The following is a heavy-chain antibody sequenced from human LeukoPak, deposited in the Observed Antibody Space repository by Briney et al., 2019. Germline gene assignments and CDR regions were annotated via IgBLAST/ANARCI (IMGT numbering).Heavy chain of an antibody. V-gene: IGHV1-2*02. J-gene: IGHJ4*02. CDR3: ARSDQTKGGGYYYDSSGYLGFNPDFDY. D-gene: IGHD3-22*01. CDR2: INPQSGGT. Sequence: AASVKVSCKASGYSFIGYSMHWVRQAPGQGLEWMGWINPQSGGTIYAQKFKGRVTMTRDTSISTAYMELSRLRSDDTAVYYCARSDQTKGGGYYYDSSGYLGFNPDFDYWGQGTLVTVSS. CDR1: GYSFIGYS.